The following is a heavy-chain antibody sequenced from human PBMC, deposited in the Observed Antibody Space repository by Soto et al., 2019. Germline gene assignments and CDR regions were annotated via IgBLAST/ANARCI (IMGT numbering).Heavy chain of an antibody. D-gene: IGHD2-21*02. CDR3: ANDNPSYCGGDCYSFDY. V-gene: IGHV3-23*01. J-gene: IGHJ4*02. CDR2: ISGSGGST. Sequence: GGSLRLSCAASGFTFSSYAMSWVRQAPGKGLEWVSAISGSGGSTYYADSVKGRFTISRDNSKNTLYLQMNSLRAEDTAVYYCANDNPSYCGGDCYSFDYWGQGTLVTVSS. CDR1: GFTFSSYA.